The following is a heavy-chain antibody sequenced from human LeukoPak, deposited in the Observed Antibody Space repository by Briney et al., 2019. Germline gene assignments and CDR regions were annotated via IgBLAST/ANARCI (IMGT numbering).Heavy chain of an antibody. CDR2: IYYTGGT. CDR3: ARRISGYSGYYYYYMDV. D-gene: IGHD3-22*01. J-gene: IGHJ6*03. CDR1: GGSISSYY. Sequence: SETLSLTCTVSGGSISSYYWSWIRQPPGKGLEWIGYIYYTGGTNYNPSLKSRVTISVDTSKNQFSLKLSSVTAADTAVYYCARRISGYSGYYYYYMDVWGKGTTVTVSS. V-gene: IGHV4-59*01.